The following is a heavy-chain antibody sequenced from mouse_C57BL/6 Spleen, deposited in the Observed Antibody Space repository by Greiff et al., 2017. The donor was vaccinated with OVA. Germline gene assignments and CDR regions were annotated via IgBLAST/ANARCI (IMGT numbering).Heavy chain of an antibody. J-gene: IGHJ1*03. CDR1: GYTFTSYW. V-gene: IGHV1-64*01. Sequence: QVQLQQPGAELVKPGASVKLSCKASGYTFTSYWMHWVKQRPGQGLEWIGMIHPNSGSTNYNEKFKSKATLTVDKSSSTAYMQLSSLTSEDSAVYYCARQSPYYSLRYFDVWGTGTTVTVSS. CDR3: ARQSPYYSLRYFDV. CDR2: IHPNSGST. D-gene: IGHD2-12*01.